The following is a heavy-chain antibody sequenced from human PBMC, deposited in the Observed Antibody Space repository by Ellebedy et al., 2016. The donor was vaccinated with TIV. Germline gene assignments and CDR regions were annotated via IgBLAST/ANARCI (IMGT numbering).Heavy chain of an antibody. V-gene: IGHV4-39*01. CDR1: GGSISSSNYY. D-gene: IGHD3-10*01. J-gene: IGHJ4*02. CDR3: ARCGSGRYYNVPFDY. CDR2: IFYTGTT. Sequence: SETLSLXXSVSGGSISSSNYYWGWIRQPPGKGLEWIGTIFYTGTTYYNPSLKSRVTISVDTSKNEFSLKLSSVTAADTAVYYCARCGSGRYYNVPFDYWGQGTLVIVSS.